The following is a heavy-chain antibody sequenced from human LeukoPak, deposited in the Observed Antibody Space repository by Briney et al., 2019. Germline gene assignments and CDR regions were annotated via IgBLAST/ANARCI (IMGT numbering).Heavy chain of an antibody. CDR3: ARSYYDILTGYWVDDTFDI. Sequence: PGGSLRLSCAASGSTFSDYWMHWLRQGPGKGLEWVSRIESDGSSTSYADSVKGRFTISRDNAKNTLYLQMNSLRAEETAVYYCARSYYDILTGYWVDDTFDIWGQGTMVTVSS. J-gene: IGHJ3*02. CDR1: GSTFSDYW. CDR2: IESDGSST. D-gene: IGHD3-9*01. V-gene: IGHV3-74*01.